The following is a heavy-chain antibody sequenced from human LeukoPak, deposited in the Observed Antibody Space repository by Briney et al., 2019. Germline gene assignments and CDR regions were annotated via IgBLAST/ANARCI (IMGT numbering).Heavy chain of an antibody. CDR1: GFTFSSYA. CDR2: ISYDGSNT. J-gene: IGHJ4*02. D-gene: IGHD6-19*01. Sequence: PGGSLRLSCAASGFTFSSYAMHWVRQAPGKGLEWVAVISYDGSNTYYADSVKGRFTISRDNSENTLYLQMNSLRAEDTAVYYCARDLGDSSGRTYYFDYWGQGTLVTVSS. V-gene: IGHV3-30-3*01. CDR3: ARDLGDSSGRTYYFDY.